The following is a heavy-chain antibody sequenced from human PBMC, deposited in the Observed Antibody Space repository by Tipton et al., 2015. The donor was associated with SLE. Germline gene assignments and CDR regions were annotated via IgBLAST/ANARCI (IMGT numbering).Heavy chain of an antibody. V-gene: IGHV1-69*09. CDR2: IIPILGIA. D-gene: IGHD3-22*01. CDR1: GGTFSSYT. J-gene: IGHJ3*02. Sequence: QLVQSGAEVKKPGSSVKVSCKASGGTFSSYTISWVRQAPGQGLEWMGRIIPILGIANYAQKFQGRVTITADKSTSTAYMELSSLRSEDTAVYYCARGYLGITMIVAFDIWGQGTMVTVSS. CDR3: ARGYLGITMIVAFDI.